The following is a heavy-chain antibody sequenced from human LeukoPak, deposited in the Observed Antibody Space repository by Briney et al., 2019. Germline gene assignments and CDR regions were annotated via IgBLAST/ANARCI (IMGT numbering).Heavy chain of an antibody. Sequence: GGSLRLSCAASGFTFSSYGMHWVRQAPGKGLEWVAVISYDGSNKYYADSVKGRFTISRDNSKNTLYLQMNSLRAEDTAVYYCAKDRDRYGDYWYYFDYWGQGTLVTVSS. D-gene: IGHD4-17*01. CDR3: AKDRDRYGDYWYYFDY. CDR2: ISYDGSNK. CDR1: GFTFSSYG. V-gene: IGHV3-30*18. J-gene: IGHJ4*02.